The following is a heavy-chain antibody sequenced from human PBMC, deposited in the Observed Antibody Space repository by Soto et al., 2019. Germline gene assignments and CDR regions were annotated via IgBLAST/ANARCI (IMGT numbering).Heavy chain of an antibody. Sequence: ESGGGLVKPGGSPRLSCAASGFTFSSYSMNWVRQAPGKGLEWVASISSSSSYIYYADSVKGRFTISRDKAKNSLFLQMSSLRAEDTALYYCARHQGPAAGNYGMDVWGRGTTVTVSS. V-gene: IGHV3-21*01. J-gene: IGHJ6*02. CDR2: ISSSSSYI. CDR1: GFTFSSYS. D-gene: IGHD6-13*01. CDR3: ARHQGPAAGNYGMDV.